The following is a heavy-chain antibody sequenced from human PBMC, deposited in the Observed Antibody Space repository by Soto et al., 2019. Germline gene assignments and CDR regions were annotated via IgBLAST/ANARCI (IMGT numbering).Heavy chain of an antibody. J-gene: IGHJ4*02. CDR2: IIPVFGTM. Sequence: SVKVSCKASGGTFSSYAISWVRQAPGQGLEWMGGIIPVFGTMNYAQKFQGRVTITADESTSTAYMELSSLRSEDTAVYYCARADFYATSGRPYYFDDWGQGTLVTVPQ. CDR1: GGTFSSYA. D-gene: IGHD3-22*01. V-gene: IGHV1-69*13. CDR3: ARADFYATSGRPYYFDD.